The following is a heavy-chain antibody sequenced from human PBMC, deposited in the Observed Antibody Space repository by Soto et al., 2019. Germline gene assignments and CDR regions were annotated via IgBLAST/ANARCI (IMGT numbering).Heavy chain of an antibody. CDR2: INAGNGNT. CDR3: ARVRIPLIAVAGTGLGY. J-gene: IGHJ4*02. CDR1: GYTFTSYA. V-gene: IGHV1-3*01. D-gene: IGHD6-19*01. Sequence: RASVKVSCKASGYTFTSYAMHWVRQAPGQRLEWMGWINAGNGNTKYSQKFQGRVTITRDTSASTAYMELSSLRSEDTAVYYCARVRIPLIAVAGTGLGYWGQGTLVTVSS.